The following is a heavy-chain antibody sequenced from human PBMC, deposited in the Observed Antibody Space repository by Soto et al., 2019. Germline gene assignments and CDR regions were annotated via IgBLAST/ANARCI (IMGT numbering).Heavy chain of an antibody. CDR1: GGSFSGYY. Sequence: SETLSLTCAVYGGSFSGYYWSWIRQPPGKGLEWIGEINHSGSTNYNPSLKSRVTISVDTSKNQFSLKLSSVTAADTAVYYCARGIRLHWYADYYMDVWGKGTTVTVSS. V-gene: IGHV4-34*01. D-gene: IGHD6-13*01. CDR3: ARGIRLHWYADYYMDV. CDR2: INHSGST. J-gene: IGHJ6*03.